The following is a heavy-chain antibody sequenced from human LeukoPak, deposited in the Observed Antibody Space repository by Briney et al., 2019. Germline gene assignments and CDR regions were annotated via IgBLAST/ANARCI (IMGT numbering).Heavy chain of an antibody. CDR2: ISSSSSYI. CDR3: ARDAIVAAYNWFDP. CDR1: GFTFSSYS. D-gene: IGHD5-12*01. V-gene: IGHV3-21*01. J-gene: IGHJ5*02. Sequence: GGSLRLSCAASGFTFSSYSMNWVRQAPGKGLEWVSSISSSSSYIYYADSVKGRFTVSRDNAKNSLYLQMNSLRAEDTAVYYCARDAIVAAYNWFDPWGQGTLVTVSS.